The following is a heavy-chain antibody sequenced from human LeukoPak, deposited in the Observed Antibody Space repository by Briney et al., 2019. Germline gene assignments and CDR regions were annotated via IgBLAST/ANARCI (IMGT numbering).Heavy chain of an antibody. J-gene: IGHJ2*01. D-gene: IGHD2-21*01. CDR2: ISSSSSYI. V-gene: IGHV3-21*01. CDR3: ASFVCGGDCFDWYFDL. CDR1: GFTFSSYS. Sequence: GGSLRLSCAASGFTFSSYSMNWVRQAPGKGLEWVSSISSSSSYIYYADSVKGRFTISRDNAKNSLYLQMNSLRAEDTAVYYCASFVCGGDCFDWYFDLWGRGTLVTVSS.